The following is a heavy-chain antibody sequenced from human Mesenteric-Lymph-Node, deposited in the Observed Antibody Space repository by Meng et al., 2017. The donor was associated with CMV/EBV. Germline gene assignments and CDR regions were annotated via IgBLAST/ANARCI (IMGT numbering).Heavy chain of an antibody. D-gene: IGHD4/OR15-4a*01. Sequence: ASVKVSCKASGYTFTSYEINWVRQATGQGLEWMGWMNPNSGNTGYAQKFQGRVTMTRNTSISTAYMELSRLRSDDTAVYYCARDPPNYNWFDPWGQGTLVTVSS. V-gene: IGHV1-8*01. J-gene: IGHJ5*02. CDR3: ARDPPNYNWFDP. CDR1: GYTFTSYE. CDR2: MNPNSGNT.